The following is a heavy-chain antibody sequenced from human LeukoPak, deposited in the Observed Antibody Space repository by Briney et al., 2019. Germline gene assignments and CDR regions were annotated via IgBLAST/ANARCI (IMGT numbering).Heavy chain of an antibody. CDR2: ISGSGAGT. CDR1: GFTFSSYA. V-gene: IGHV3-23*01. CDR3: AKDDYRVPAAS. J-gene: IGHJ4*02. Sequence: GGSLRLSCAASGFTFSSYAMSWVRQAPGKGLEWVSGISGSGAGTYYAYSVKGRFTISRDTSKNTLYLQMNSLRAEDTAVYYCAKDDYRVPAASWGQGTLVTVSS. D-gene: IGHD2-2*01.